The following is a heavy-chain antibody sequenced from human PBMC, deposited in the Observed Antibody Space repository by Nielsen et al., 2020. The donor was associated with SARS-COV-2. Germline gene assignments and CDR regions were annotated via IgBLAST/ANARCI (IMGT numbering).Heavy chain of an antibody. Sequence: KVSCKGSGYSFTSYWIGWVRQMPGKGLEWMGRIDPSDSYTNYSPSFQGHVTISADKSISTAYLQWSSLKASDTAMYYCARHEVPFSVAGIWGQGTLVTVSS. D-gene: IGHD6-19*01. V-gene: IGHV5-10-1*01. J-gene: IGHJ4*02. CDR3: ARHEVPFSVAGI. CDR2: IDPSDSYT. CDR1: GYSFTSYW.